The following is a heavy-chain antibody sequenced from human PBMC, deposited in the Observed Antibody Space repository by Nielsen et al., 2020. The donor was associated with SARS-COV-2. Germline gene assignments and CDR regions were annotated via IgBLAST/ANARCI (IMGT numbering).Heavy chain of an antibody. Sequence: SLKISCAASGFTFDDYAMHWVRQAPGKGLEWVSGISWNSGSIGYADSVKGRFTISRDNAKNPLYLQMNSLRAEDTAVYYCANLMVGSGSYYTPYGMDVWGQGTTVTVSS. CDR1: GFTFDDYA. CDR2: ISWNSGSI. V-gene: IGHV3-9*01. D-gene: IGHD3-10*01. CDR3: ANLMVGSGSYYTPYGMDV. J-gene: IGHJ6*02.